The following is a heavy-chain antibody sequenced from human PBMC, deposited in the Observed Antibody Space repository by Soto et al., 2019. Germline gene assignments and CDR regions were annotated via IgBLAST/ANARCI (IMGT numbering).Heavy chain of an antibody. D-gene: IGHD5-12*01. Sequence: SDTLSLTCTLSGDSIISSSSYWGWIRQPPGKGLEWIGSIYYTGTTYYNPSLKSRVTITVDTSKKQFSLKLTSVTAADTAVYYCARLGRWLQALDSWGQGTLVT. CDR1: GDSIISSSSY. CDR2: IYYTGTT. J-gene: IGHJ4*02. CDR3: ARLGRWLQALDS. V-gene: IGHV4-39*01.